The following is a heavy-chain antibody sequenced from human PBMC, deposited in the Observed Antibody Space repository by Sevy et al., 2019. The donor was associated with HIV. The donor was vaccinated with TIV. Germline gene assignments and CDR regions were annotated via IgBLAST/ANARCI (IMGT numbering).Heavy chain of an antibody. CDR2: ISYDGSNK. CDR1: GFTFSSYG. J-gene: IGHJ3*02. D-gene: IGHD5-18*01. V-gene: IGHV3-30*18. CDR3: AKDDTAMVKGAFDI. Sequence: GGSLRLSCAASGFTFSSYGMHWVRQAPGKGLEWVAVISYDGSNKYYADSVKGRFTISRDNSKNTLYLKMNSLRAEDTAVYYCAKDDTAMVKGAFDIWGQGTMVTVSS.